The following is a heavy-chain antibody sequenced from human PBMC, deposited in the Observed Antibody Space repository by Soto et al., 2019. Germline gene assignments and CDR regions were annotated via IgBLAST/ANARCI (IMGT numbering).Heavy chain of an antibody. CDR2: ISGSGGST. V-gene: IGHV3-23*01. J-gene: IGHJ4*02. CDR3: VKQQMSDLRAFDY. D-gene: IGHD2-21*02. CDR1: GFTFSNYA. Sequence: EVQLLESGGGLVQPWESLRLSCAVSGFTFSNYAMSWVRQVPGKGLEWVSTISGSGGSTYYADSVTGRFTMSRDNSKNTLYLQMDALSAEETAVYDGVKQQMSDLRAFDYWGQGTLVTVSS.